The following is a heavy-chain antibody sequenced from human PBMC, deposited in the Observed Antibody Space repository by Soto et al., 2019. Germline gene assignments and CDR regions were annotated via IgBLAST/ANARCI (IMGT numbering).Heavy chain of an antibody. CDR3: VRSRYGGCFDF. Sequence: PGGSLRLSCAASGFTFSSYWMTWVRQAPGKGLEWVANIKQDGSDKYDVDSVKGRFTISRDNAKDSLHLQINSLRAEDTAVYYCVRSRYGGCFDFWGQGTLVTVSS. D-gene: IGHD4-17*01. V-gene: IGHV3-7*04. CDR2: IKQDGSDK. J-gene: IGHJ4*02. CDR1: GFTFSSYW.